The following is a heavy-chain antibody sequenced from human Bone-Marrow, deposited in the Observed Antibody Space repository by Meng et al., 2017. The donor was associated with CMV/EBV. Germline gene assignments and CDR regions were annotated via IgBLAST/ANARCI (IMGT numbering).Heavy chain of an antibody. D-gene: IGHD1-26*01. CDR1: GFTFSDYF. CDR3: ARDPGVGATPSYFDY. CDR2: ISSSSSYI. J-gene: IGHJ4*02. Sequence: GGSLRLSCAASGFTFSDYFMNWIRQAPGKGLEWVSSISSSSSYIYYADSVKGRFTISRDNAKNSLYLQMNSLRAEDTAVYYCARDPGVGATPSYFDYWGQGTLVTVSS. V-gene: IGHV3-21*01.